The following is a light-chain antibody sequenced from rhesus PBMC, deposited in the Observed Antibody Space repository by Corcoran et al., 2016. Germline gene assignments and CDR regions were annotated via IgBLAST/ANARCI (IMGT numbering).Light chain of an antibody. CDR3: QQYTRSPYS. CDR2: NSS. J-gene: IGKJ2*01. CDR1: QSISGW. Sequence: DIQMTQSPSSLSASVGDKVTITCQASQSISGWLAWYQQKPGKAPNLLIYNSSTLERGVPSRFSGSGSGTDFTLAISSLQSEDFATYFCQQYTRSPYSFGQGTKVEIK. V-gene: IGKV1-22*01.